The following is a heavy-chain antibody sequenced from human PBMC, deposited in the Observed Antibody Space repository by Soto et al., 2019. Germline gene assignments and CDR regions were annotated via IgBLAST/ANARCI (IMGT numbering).Heavy chain of an antibody. D-gene: IGHD6-13*01. Sequence: GGSLRLSCAASGFTFSSYVMHWVRQAPGKGLEWVAVIWYDGSNKYYADSVKGRFTISRDNSKNTLYLQMNSLRAEDTAVYYCARVNSSSWYDYYYYYYMDVWGKGTTVTVSS. J-gene: IGHJ6*03. CDR2: IWYDGSNK. CDR3: ARVNSSSWYDYYYYYYMDV. V-gene: IGHV3-33*01. CDR1: GFTFSSYV.